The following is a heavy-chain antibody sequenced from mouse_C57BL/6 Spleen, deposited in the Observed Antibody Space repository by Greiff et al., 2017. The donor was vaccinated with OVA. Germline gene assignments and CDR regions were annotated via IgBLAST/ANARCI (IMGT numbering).Heavy chain of an antibody. V-gene: IGHV1-52*01. CDR1: GYTFTSYW. J-gene: IGHJ4*01. Sequence: QVQLQQPGAELVRPGSSVKLSCKASGYTFTSYWMHWVKQSPIQGLEWIGNIDPSDSETHYNQKFKDKATLTVDKSSSTAYMQLSSLTSEDSAVYYCARKGFFYAMDYWGQGTSVTVSS. CDR2: IDPSDSET. CDR3: ARKGFFYAMDY.